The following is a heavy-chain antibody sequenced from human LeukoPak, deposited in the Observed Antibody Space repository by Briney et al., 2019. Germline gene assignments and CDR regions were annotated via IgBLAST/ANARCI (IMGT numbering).Heavy chain of an antibody. Sequence: EASLRLSCAASGFTFSKYWMLWVRQAPGKGLESVSRINTDGTVTTYADSVKGRFTVSRDNADNTMFLQMNSVRDEDTAVYYCATKQWLAPPPDSWGQGTPVTVSS. CDR2: INTDGTVT. CDR3: ATKQWLAPPPDS. V-gene: IGHV3-74*01. J-gene: IGHJ4*02. D-gene: IGHD6-19*01. CDR1: GFTFSKYW.